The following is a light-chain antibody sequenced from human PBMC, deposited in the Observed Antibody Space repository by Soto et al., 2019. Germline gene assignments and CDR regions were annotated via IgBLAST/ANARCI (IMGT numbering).Light chain of an antibody. J-gene: IGKJ1*01. Sequence: DIQMTQSPSTLSASVGDRVTITCRASQDIGYWLACSQQKPWRAPNLLIYSASSLESGFPSRFSDRGSGTEFTLTISSLQPDDFATYYSQQYETFLTFGQGTQVEIK. V-gene: IGKV1-5*03. CDR1: QDIGYW. CDR3: QQYETFLT. CDR2: SAS.